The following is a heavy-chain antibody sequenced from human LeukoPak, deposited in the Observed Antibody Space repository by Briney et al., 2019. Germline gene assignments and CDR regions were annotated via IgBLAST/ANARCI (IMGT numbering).Heavy chain of an antibody. Sequence: SETLSLTCAVYGGSFSGYYWGWIRQPPGKGLEWIGEINHSGSTNYNPSLKSRVTISVDTSKNQFSLKLSSVTAADTAVYYCARAKVRAPAAMIRFDPWGQGTLVTVSS. CDR2: INHSGST. J-gene: IGHJ5*02. CDR3: ARAKVRAPAAMIRFDP. V-gene: IGHV4-34*01. CDR1: GGSFSGYY. D-gene: IGHD2-2*01.